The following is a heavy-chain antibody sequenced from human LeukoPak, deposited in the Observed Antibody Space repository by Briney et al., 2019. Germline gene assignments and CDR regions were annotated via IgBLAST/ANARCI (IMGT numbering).Heavy chain of an antibody. Sequence: PGGSLRLSCAASGFTFRSYAMTWVRQAAGKGLEWVSGISGSGGSTSDGGTTYYADSVKGRFTISRDNSKNTLSLQMNSLRADDTAVYYCARQSRIVVFINPLDYWGQGTLVTVSS. CDR2: ISGSGGSTSDGGTT. J-gene: IGHJ4*02. CDR1: GFTFRSYA. CDR3: ARQSRIVVFINPLDY. V-gene: IGHV3-23*01. D-gene: IGHD3-22*01.